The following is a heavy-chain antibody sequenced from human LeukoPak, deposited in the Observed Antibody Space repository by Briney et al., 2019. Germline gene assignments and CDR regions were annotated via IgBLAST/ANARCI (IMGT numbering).Heavy chain of an antibody. V-gene: IGHV3-7*01. CDR2: IKQDGSEK. D-gene: IGHD2-15*01. CDR1: GFTFSSYW. Sequence: GGSLRLSCAASGFTFSSYWMSWVRQAPGKGLEWVANIKQDGSEKYYVDSLKGRFTISRDNAKNSLYLQMNSLRAEDTAVYYCAQGLEGFGGYCSGGSCYFSYWGQGTLVTVSS. CDR3: AQGLEGFGGYCSGGSCYFSY. J-gene: IGHJ4*02.